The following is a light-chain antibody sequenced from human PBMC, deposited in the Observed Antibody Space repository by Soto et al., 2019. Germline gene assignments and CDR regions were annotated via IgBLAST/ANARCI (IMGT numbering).Light chain of an antibody. CDR2: KAS. V-gene: IGKV1-5*03. CDR3: QQLKSKLIT. J-gene: IGKJ5*01. Sequence: DIQMTQSPSTLSASIGDRVSITCRASQSISKWLAWHQQKPGKAPKLLIYKASTLKSGVPSRFSGSGSGTEFTLTISSLQPDDFATYYCQQLKSKLITFGQGTRLEIK. CDR1: QSISKW.